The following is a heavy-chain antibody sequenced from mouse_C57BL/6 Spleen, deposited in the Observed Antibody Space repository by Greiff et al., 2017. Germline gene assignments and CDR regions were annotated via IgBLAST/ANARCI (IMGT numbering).Heavy chain of an antibody. Sequence: QVQLQQPGAELVMPGASVKLSCKASGYPFTSYWMHWVKQRPGQGLEWIGEIDPSDSYTNYNQKFKGKSTLTVAKSSSTAYMQLSSLTSEDSAVYYCASLDSSGSYAMDYWGQGTSVTVSS. CDR3: ASLDSSGSYAMDY. J-gene: IGHJ4*01. CDR2: IDPSDSYT. CDR1: GYPFTSYW. V-gene: IGHV1-69*01. D-gene: IGHD3-2*02.